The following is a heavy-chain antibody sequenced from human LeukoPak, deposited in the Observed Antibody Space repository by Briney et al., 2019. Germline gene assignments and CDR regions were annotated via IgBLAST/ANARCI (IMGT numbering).Heavy chain of an antibody. CDR3: VREQRSYDFSSSFYVAHGMDV. CDR2: IYYTGST. J-gene: IGHJ6*02. D-gene: IGHD3-3*01. CDR1: GGSIGTFY. Sequence: SETLSLTCTVSGGSIGTFYWSWIRRPPGKGLEWIGYIYYTGSTNYNPSLKSRVTISVDTSKNQVSLRLTSVTAADTAVYYCVREQRSYDFSSSFYVAHGMDVWGQGTAVIVSS. V-gene: IGHV4-59*01.